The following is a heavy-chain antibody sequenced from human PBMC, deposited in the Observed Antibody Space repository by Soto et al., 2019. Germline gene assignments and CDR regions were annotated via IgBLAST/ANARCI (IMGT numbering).Heavy chain of an antibody. Sequence: GGSLRPSCAASGFTFSNAWMTWVRQVPGKGLEWVGRIKGKSDGGTIDYAAPVKGRFTISRDASKDTLYLQMNNLQTDDTAVYYCSTEPYFGGSYYYFGMDVWGQGTTVTVSS. CDR2: IKGKSDGGTI. D-gene: IGHD4-17*01. V-gene: IGHV3-15*01. CDR3: STEPYFGGSYYYFGMDV. J-gene: IGHJ6*02. CDR1: GFTFSNAW.